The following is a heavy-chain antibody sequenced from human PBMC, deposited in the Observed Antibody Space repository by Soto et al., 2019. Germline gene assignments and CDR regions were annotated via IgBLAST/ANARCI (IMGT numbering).Heavy chain of an antibody. CDR2: IYDTETA. J-gene: IGHJ3*02. D-gene: IGHD3-22*01. CDR3: ARAHRYYDYPDI. V-gene: IGHV4-31*02. CDR1: GGSVSSGGYY. Sequence: QVQLQESGPGLVKPSQTLSLTCSVSGGSVSSGGYYWNWIRQLPGKGLEWIGYIYDTETAYYNPSLKSRPSISLDTSKNQFSLEVSSVTAADTAVYYCARAHRYYDYPDIWGQGTTVTVSS.